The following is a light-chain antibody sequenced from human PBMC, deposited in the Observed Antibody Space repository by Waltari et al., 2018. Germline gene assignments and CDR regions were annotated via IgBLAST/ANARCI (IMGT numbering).Light chain of an antibody. CDR2: DTS. J-gene: IGKJ4*01. CDR3: QQRRNRPLT. V-gene: IGKV3-11*01. CDR1: QSVNWY. Sequence: EIVLTQSPATLSLSPGERATLSCRASQSVNWYLAWYQQRPGQAPRLLIYDTSNGATGIPARFSGSGSETDFTLTISSLEPDDSAVYYCQQRRNRPLTFGGGTKVEIK.